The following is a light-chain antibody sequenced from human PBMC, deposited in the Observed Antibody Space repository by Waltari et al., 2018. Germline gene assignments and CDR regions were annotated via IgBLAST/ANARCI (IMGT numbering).Light chain of an antibody. CDR1: QSILYSSNSKNY. CDR3: QQYYSIPYT. CDR2: WAS. J-gene: IGKJ2*01. Sequence: DIVMTQSPDSLAVSLGERATINCKYSQSILYSSNSKNYLAWYTHKPRQPPKLVIDWASTRESGVPDRFSGSWSGTDFTLTISSLQAEDVAIYYCQQYYSIPYTFGQGTKLEIK. V-gene: IGKV4-1*01.